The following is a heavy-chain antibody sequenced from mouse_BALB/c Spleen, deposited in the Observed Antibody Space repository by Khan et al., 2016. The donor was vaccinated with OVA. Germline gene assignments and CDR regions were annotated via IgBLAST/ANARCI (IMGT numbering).Heavy chain of an antibody. Sequence: VQLQQSGTVLARPGASVKMSCKASGYTFTNYWMHWVKQRPGQGLVWIGTIFPGNSDTNYNPTFTGKAKLTEVTSTSPAFLALSSLTNEDSAVYYCPRNGFGNYEIWDYWGQGTTLTVSS. CDR3: PRNGFGNYEIWDY. CDR1: GYTFTNYW. V-gene: IGHV1-5*01. J-gene: IGHJ2*01. CDR2: IFPGNSDT. D-gene: IGHD2-1*01.